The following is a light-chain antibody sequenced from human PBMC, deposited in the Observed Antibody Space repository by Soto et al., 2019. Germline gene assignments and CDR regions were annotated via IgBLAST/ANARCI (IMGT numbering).Light chain of an antibody. CDR1: QSISSW. CDR2: GAF. Sequence: DIQMTQSPSTLSASVGDRVTITCRASQSISSWLAWYQQKPGKAPQLLIYGAFSLQSGVPSRFSGSGSGTEFTLTISSLQSEDFAVYYCQQYNNWPPITFGGGTKVDIK. CDR3: QQYNNWPPIT. V-gene: IGKV1-5*01. J-gene: IGKJ4*01.